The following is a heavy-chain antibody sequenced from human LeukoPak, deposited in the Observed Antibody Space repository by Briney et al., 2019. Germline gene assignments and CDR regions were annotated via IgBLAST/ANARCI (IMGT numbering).Heavy chain of an antibody. CDR1: GFTFSSYG. J-gene: IGHJ6*02. Sequence: PGRSLRLSCAASGFTFSSYGMHWVRQAPGKGLERVAVIWYDGSNKYYADSVKGRFTISRDNPKNTLYLQMNSLRAEDTAVYYCARDKTINYGMDVWGQGTTVTVSS. D-gene: IGHD1/OR15-1a*01. V-gene: IGHV3-33*01. CDR2: IWYDGSNK. CDR3: ARDKTINYGMDV.